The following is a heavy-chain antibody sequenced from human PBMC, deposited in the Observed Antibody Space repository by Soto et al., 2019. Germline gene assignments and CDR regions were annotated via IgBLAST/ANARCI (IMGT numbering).Heavy chain of an antibody. J-gene: IGHJ4*02. CDR2: INGDGSTT. CDR1: GFTFSTYW. CDR3: ARDEDSSGWYYFDY. Sequence: EVRLVESGGGLVQPGGSLRLSCAASGFTFSTYWMHWVRQAPGKGLVWVSRINGDGSTTSYADSVKGRFTISRDNAKNTLYLQMNSLRAEDTAVYYCARDEDSSGWYYFDYWGQGTLVTVSS. D-gene: IGHD6-19*01. V-gene: IGHV3-74*01.